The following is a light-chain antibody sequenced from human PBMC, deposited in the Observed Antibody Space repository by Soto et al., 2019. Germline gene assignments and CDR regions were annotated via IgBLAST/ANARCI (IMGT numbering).Light chain of an antibody. J-gene: IGLJ1*01. CDR3: SSYTTSNTLV. V-gene: IGLV2-14*01. CDR2: EVS. CDR1: SSDVGGYKY. Sequence: QSALTQPASVSGSPGQSITISCSGTSSDVGGYKYVSWYQQHPGKAPNLMIYEVSYRPSGVSNRFSGSKSGNTASLTISGLQAEDEADYYCSSYTTSNTLVFGTGTKLTVL.